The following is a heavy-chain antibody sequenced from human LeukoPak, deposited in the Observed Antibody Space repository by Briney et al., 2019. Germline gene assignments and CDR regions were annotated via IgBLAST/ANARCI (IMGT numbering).Heavy chain of an antibody. CDR3: ARPLSSGWSNFEY. Sequence: GESLKISCKGSGYSFTSYWIGWVRQMPGKGLEWMGIIYPGDSDIRYSPSFEGQVIISADKSISTAYLQWSSLKASDTAVYYCARPLSSGWSNFEYWGQGTLVTVSS. CDR1: GYSFTSYW. CDR2: IYPGDSDI. D-gene: IGHD6-19*01. J-gene: IGHJ4*02. V-gene: IGHV5-51*01.